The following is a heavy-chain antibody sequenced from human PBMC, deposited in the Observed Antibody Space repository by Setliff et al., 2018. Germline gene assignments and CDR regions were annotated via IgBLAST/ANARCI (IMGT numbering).Heavy chain of an antibody. CDR3: ARVGDTGWYGGAVDY. CDR2: ISAYNGNI. V-gene: IGHV1-18*01. CDR1: GYTFTSYG. J-gene: IGHJ4*02. Sequence: ASVKVSCKASGYTFTSYGVSWVRQAPGQGLEWMGWISAYNGNINYAQKFQGRVTMTTDTYTSTANMELRSLRSDDTAVYYCARVGDTGWYGGAVDYWGQGTLVTVSS. D-gene: IGHD6-19*01.